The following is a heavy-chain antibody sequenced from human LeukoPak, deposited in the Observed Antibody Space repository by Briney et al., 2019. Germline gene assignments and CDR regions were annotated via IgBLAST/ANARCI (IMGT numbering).Heavy chain of an antibody. D-gene: IGHD3-10*01. CDR3: ARRSRKSYGSGSYNNWFDP. CDR2: INHSGST. Sequence: SETLSLTCTVSGGSISSYYWSWIRQPPGKGLEWIGEINHSGSTNYNPSLKSRVTISVDTSKNQFSLKLSSVTAADTAVYYCARRSRKSYGSGSYNNWFDPWGQGTLVTVSS. J-gene: IGHJ5*02. CDR1: GGSISSYY. V-gene: IGHV4-34*01.